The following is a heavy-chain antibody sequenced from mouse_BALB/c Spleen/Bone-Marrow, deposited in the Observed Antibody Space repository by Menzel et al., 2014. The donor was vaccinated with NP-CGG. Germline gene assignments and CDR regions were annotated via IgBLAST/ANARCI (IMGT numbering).Heavy chain of an antibody. CDR1: GYTFXSYW. J-gene: IGHJ4*01. CDR2: IDPSDSYT. Sequence: VKLQESGAELVKPGASVKMSCKASGYTFXSYWMHWVKQRPGQGLEWIGVIDPSDSYTSYNQKFKGKATLTVDTSSSTAYMQLSSLTSEDSAVYYCARRGYYAMDYWGQGTSVSVSS. CDR3: ARRGYYAMDY. V-gene: IGHV1-59*01.